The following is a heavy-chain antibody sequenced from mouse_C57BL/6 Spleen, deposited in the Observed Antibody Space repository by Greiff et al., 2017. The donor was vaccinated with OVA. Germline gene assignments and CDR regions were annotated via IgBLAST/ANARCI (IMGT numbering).Heavy chain of an antibody. D-gene: IGHD2-4*01. CDR2: FYPGSGSI. J-gene: IGHJ3*01. CDR1: GYTFTEYT. CDR3: ARHEEDSYDYGAWFAY. V-gene: IGHV1-62-2*01. Sequence: VQLQQSGAELVKPGASVKLSCKASGYTFTEYTIHWVKQRSGQGLEWIGWFYPGSGSIKYNEKFKDKATLTADKSSSTVYMELSRLTSEDSAVFFCARHEEDSYDYGAWFAYWGQGTLVTVSA.